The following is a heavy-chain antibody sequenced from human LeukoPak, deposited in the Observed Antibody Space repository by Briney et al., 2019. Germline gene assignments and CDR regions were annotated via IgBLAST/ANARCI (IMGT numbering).Heavy chain of an antibody. CDR3: ARDRLTNDAFDI. CDR1: GFTFNSYW. D-gene: IGHD2-8*01. V-gene: IGHV3-74*01. J-gene: IGHJ3*02. CDR2: INSDGSGT. Sequence: GGSLRLSCAASGFTFNSYWMHWVRQAPGKGLVWVSRINSDGSGTSDADFVKGRFTISRDNSKNTLYLQMNSLRAEDTAMCYCARDRLTNDAFDIWGQGTMVTVSS.